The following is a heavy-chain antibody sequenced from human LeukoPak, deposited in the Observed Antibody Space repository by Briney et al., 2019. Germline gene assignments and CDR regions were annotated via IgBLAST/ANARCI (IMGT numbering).Heavy chain of an antibody. J-gene: IGHJ4*02. Sequence: GGSLRLSCAASGFTFSSYAMSWVRQAPGKGLECVSAISGSGGSTYYADSVKGRFTISRDNSKNTLYLQMNSLRAEDTAVYYCAKDRAMIVVVMGGDYWGQGTLVTVSS. V-gene: IGHV3-23*01. CDR3: AKDRAMIVVVMGGDY. CDR2: ISGSGGST. D-gene: IGHD3-22*01. CDR1: GFTFSSYA.